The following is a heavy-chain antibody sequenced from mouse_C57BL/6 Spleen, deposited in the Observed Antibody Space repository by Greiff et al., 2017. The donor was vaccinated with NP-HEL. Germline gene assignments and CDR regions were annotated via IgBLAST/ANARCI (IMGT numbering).Heavy chain of an antibody. Sequence: QVQLKESGAELARPGASVKLSCKASGYTFTSYGISWVKQRTGQGLEWIGEIYPRSGNTYYNEKFKGKATLTAEKSSSTAYMELRSLTSEDSAVYCCARDYGNPWYFDVWGTGTTVTVSS. CDR1: GYTFTSYG. CDR3: ARDYGNPWYFDV. CDR2: IYPRSGNT. D-gene: IGHD2-1*01. V-gene: IGHV1-81*01. J-gene: IGHJ1*03.